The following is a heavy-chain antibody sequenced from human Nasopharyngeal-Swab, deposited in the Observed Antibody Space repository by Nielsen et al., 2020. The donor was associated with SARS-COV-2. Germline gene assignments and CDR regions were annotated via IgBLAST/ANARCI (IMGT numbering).Heavy chain of an antibody. CDR3: AREKNLFDI. Sequence: GGSLRLSCSASGFTFSSYCMHWVRPAPGKGLEWVAVIWYDGSNKYYADSVKGRFTISRDKSKNTLYLQMNSRRAEDTAVYYCAREKNLFDIWGQGTMVTGSS. D-gene: IGHD1-14*01. J-gene: IGHJ3*02. CDR2: IWYDGSNK. CDR1: GFTFSSYC. V-gene: IGHV3-33*01.